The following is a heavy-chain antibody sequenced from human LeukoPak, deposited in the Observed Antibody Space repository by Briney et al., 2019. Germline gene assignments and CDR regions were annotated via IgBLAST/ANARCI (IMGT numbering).Heavy chain of an antibody. CDR3: ASRRIDAAVDY. CDR1: GGSFSGYY. J-gene: IGHJ4*02. D-gene: IGHD3-16*02. CDR2: INNSLST. Sequence: TSETLSRTCAVYGGSFSGYYWSWIRHPPGKGLELIGEINNSLSTNYNPALKSRITISINTSKNPLSLNLNSLTAAHTAVYYIASRRIDAAVDYWGKGTMVTVSS. V-gene: IGHV4-34*01.